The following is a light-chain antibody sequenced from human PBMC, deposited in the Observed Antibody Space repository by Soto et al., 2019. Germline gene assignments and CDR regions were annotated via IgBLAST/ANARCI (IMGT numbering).Light chain of an antibody. CDR1: QSFRGL. CDR3: QQRHLWPIT. CDR2: DAY. J-gene: IGKJ5*01. Sequence: EVVLTQSPVTLSLSPGERATLSCRASQSFRGLLAWYQQKPGQAPRLLIYDAYNMATGIPPRFSGSGSGTDFTLTISSLEPEDPAVYYCQQRHLWPITFGQGTRLEIK. V-gene: IGKV3-11*01.